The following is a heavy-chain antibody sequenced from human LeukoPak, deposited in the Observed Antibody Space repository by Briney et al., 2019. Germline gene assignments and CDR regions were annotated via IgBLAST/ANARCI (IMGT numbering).Heavy chain of an antibody. CDR3: ARSAVVVPAAWA. CDR2: VIPILGIA. CDR1: GGNFSYYT. D-gene: IGHD2-2*01. Sequence: WVKVSFKGLGGNFSYYTIQLVRQGPGPGLELMGKVIPILGIANYAQKFQGRVTITADKSTSTAYMELSSLRSEDTAVYYCARSAVVVPAAWAWGQGTLVTVSS. V-gene: IGHV1-69*02. J-gene: IGHJ4*02.